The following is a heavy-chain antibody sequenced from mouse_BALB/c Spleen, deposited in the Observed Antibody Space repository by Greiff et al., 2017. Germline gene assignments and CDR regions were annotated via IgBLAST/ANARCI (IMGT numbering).Heavy chain of an antibody. V-gene: IGHV4-1*02. J-gene: IGHJ4*01. Sequence: EVQGVESGGGLVQPGGSLKLSCAASGFDFSRYWMSWVRQAPGKGLEWIGEINPDSSTINYTPSLKDKFIISRDNAKNTLYLQMSKVRSEDTALYYCARGEVNYAMDYWGQGTSVTVSS. D-gene: IGHD2-1*01. CDR1: GFDFSRYW. CDR3: ARGEVNYAMDY. CDR2: INPDSSTI.